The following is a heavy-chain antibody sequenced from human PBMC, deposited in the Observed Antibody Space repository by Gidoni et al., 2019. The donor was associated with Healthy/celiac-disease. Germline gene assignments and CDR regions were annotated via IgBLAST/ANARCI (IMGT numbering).Heavy chain of an antibody. D-gene: IGHD1-1*01. Sequence: QVQLVQSGAEVEKPGSSVKVSCKASGGTFSSSAISWVRQAPGQGLEWVGGIIPIFGTANYARKFQGRVTITADESTSTAYMELSSLRSEDTAVYYCARAPGNGAFDIWGQGTMVTVSS. CDR3: ARAPGNGAFDI. J-gene: IGHJ3*02. V-gene: IGHV1-69*01. CDR1: GGTFSSSA. CDR2: IIPIFGTA.